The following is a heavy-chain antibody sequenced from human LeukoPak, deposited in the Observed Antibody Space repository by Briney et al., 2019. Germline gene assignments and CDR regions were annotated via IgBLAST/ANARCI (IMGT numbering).Heavy chain of an antibody. Sequence: GGSLRLSCAASGFTFSDYYMSWIRQAPGKGLEWVSYISSSGSTIYYADSVKGRFTISRDNAKNSLYLQMNSLRAEDTAVYYCARPRYDSSGYYLNKWGQGTLVTVSS. CDR1: GFTFSDYY. V-gene: IGHV3-11*01. J-gene: IGHJ4*02. CDR3: ARPRYDSSGYYLNK. CDR2: ISSSGSTI. D-gene: IGHD3-22*01.